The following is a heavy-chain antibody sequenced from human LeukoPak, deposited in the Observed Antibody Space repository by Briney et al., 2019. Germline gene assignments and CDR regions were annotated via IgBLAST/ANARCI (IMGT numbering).Heavy chain of an antibody. CDR1: GYTFTSYG. D-gene: IGHD2-2*01. Sequence: ASVKVSCKASGYTFTSYGISWVRQAPGQGLEWMGWISAYNGNTNYAQKLQGRVTMTTDTSTSTAYMELRSLRSDDTAVYYCARVGTSYCSSTSCPMGFDLWGRGTLVTVSS. J-gene: IGHJ2*01. CDR3: ARVGTSYCSSTSCPMGFDL. V-gene: IGHV1-18*01. CDR2: ISAYNGNT.